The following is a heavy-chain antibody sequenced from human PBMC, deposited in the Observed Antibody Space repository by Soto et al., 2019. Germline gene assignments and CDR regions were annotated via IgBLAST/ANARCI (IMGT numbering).Heavy chain of an antibody. V-gene: IGHV3-30*18. CDR1: GFTFSSYG. CDR3: AKDPRSGYGYYYYYMDV. J-gene: IGHJ6*03. D-gene: IGHD5-12*01. CDR2: ISYDGSNK. Sequence: GGSLRLSCAASGFTFSSYGMHWVRQAPGKGLEWVAVISYDGSNKYYADSVKGRFTISRDNSKNTLYLQMNSLRAEDTAVYYCAKDPRSGYGYYYYYMDVWGKGTTVTVSS.